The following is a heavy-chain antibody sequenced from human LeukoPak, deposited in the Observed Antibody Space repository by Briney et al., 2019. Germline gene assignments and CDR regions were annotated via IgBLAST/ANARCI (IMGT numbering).Heavy chain of an antibody. J-gene: IGHJ6*02. CDR1: GFTFDDYA. CDR3: AKDFSSGTYYPYYYYGMDV. V-gene: IGHV3-43*02. CDR2: ISGDGGST. D-gene: IGHD3-10*01. Sequence: GGSLRLSCAASGFTFDDYAMHWVRQAPGKGLEWVSLISGDGGSTYYADSVKGRFTISRDNSKNSLYLQMNSLRTEDTALYYCAKDFSSGTYYPYYYYGMDVWGQGATVTVSS.